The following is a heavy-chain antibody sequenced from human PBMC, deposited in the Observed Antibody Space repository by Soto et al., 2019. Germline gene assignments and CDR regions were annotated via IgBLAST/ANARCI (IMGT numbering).Heavy chain of an antibody. J-gene: IGHJ4*02. CDR3: ARASYASSGYLGHIDY. V-gene: IGHV4-31*03. CDR1: GGSISSGDYY. Sequence: ASETLSLTCTVSGGSISSGDYYWSWIRQHPGKGLEWIGYIYYSGSTYYNPSLKSRVSISVDTSKNQFSLKLSSVTAADTAVYYCARASYASSGYLGHIDYWGQGTLVTVSS. D-gene: IGHD3-22*01. CDR2: IYYSGST.